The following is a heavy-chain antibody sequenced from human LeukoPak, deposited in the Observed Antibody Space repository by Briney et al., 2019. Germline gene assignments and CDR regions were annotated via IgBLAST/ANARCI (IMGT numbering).Heavy chain of an antibody. CDR1: GFTFSDYY. CDR2: IYYSGST. CDR3: ARGEMATISLDY. V-gene: IGHV4-59*01. Sequence: GSLRLSCAASGFTFSDYYMSWIRQPPGKGLEWIGYIYYSGSTNYNPSLKSRVTISVDTSKNQFSLKLSSVTAADTAVYYCARGEMATISLDYWGQGTLVTVSS. D-gene: IGHD5-24*01. J-gene: IGHJ4*02.